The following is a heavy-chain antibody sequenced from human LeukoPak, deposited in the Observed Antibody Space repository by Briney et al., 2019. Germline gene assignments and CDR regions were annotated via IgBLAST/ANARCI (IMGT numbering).Heavy chain of an antibody. CDR3: ARGRRTIFGVVIPHFDY. CDR2: IHDSDNT. D-gene: IGHD3-3*01. Sequence: SETLSLTCTVSGGSISSYYWSWIRQSAGKGLEWIGYIHDSDNTYYSPSLKSRVTISVDTSKNQFSLRVNSMTAADSAVYYCARGRRTIFGVVIPHFDYWGQGPLV. J-gene: IGHJ4*02. V-gene: IGHV4-59*01. CDR1: GGSISSYY.